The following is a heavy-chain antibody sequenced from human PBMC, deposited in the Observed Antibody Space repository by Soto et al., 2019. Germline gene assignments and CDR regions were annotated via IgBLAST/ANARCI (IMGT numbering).Heavy chain of an antibody. J-gene: IGHJ4*02. CDR1: GYTFTGYY. CDR3: ARTSNSYYYDSSGYFDY. Sequence: ASVKVSCKASGYTFTGYYMHWVRQAPGQGLEWMGWINPNSCGTNYAQKFQGWVTMTRYTSISTAYMELSRLISDDTAVYYCARTSNSYYYDSSGYFDYWGQGTLVTVSS. D-gene: IGHD3-22*01. V-gene: IGHV1-2*04. CDR2: INPNSCGT.